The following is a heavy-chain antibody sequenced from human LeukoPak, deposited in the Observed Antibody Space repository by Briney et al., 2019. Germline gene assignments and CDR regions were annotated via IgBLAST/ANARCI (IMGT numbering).Heavy chain of an antibody. D-gene: IGHD3-22*01. CDR1: GFTVSSNS. Sequence: SGGSLRLSCAASGFTVSSNSMTWVRQAPGKGLEWVSAISGSGGSTYYADSVKGRFTISRDNSKNTLYLQMNSLRAEDTAVYYCAKDYYYDSSGYQYYYYGMDVWGQGTTVTVSS. V-gene: IGHV3-23*01. CDR3: AKDYYYDSSGYQYYYYGMDV. CDR2: ISGSGGST. J-gene: IGHJ6*02.